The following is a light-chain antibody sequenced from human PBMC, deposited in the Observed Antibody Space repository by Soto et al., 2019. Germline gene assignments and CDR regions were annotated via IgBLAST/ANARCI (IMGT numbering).Light chain of an antibody. CDR2: TTN. Sequence: QSVLTQPHSASGTPGQRVTISCSGSSSNIGTSSVHWFQQLPGTAANLLISTTNQRPSGGPERFSGSKSGTSASLAISGLQSEDEDDDYCAAWDDSLNGHVFGTGTKLTVL. CDR3: AAWDDSLNGHV. J-gene: IGLJ1*01. V-gene: IGLV1-44*01. CDR1: SSNIGTSS.